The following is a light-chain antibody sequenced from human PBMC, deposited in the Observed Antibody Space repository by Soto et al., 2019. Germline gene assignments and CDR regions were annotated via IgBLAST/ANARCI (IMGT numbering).Light chain of an antibody. CDR2: DVS. V-gene: IGLV2-14*03. Sequence: QSALTQPASVSGSPGQSIAISCTGTSSDVGGYDYVSWYQQHPGKAPKLMIYDVSNRPSGVSNRFSGSKSDNTASLTISGLRAEDAADYYCSSYTSSSTYVFGTGTKLTVL. CDR1: SSDVGGYDY. CDR3: SSYTSSSTYV. J-gene: IGLJ1*01.